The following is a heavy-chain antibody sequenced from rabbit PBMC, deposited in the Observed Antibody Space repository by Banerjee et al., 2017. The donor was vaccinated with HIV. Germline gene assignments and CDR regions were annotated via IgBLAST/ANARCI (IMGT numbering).Heavy chain of an antibody. CDR2: IHAGSCDST. V-gene: IGHV1S40*01. J-gene: IGHJ4*01. Sequence: MCWVRQAPGKGLEWIACIHAGSCDSTYYASWAKGRFTISKASSTTVDLKMTSLTAADTATYFCARDLAGVIGWNFNLWGPGTLVTVS. D-gene: IGHD4-1*01. CDR3: ARDLAGVIGWNFNL.